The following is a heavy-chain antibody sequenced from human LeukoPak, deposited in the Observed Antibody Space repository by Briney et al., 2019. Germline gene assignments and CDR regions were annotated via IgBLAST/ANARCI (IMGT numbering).Heavy chain of an antibody. CDR3: ARVRRLGELYYFDY. CDR1: GFTFSSYW. D-gene: IGHD3-16*01. V-gene: IGHV3-7*01. J-gene: IGHJ4*02. Sequence: GGSLRLSCAASGFTFSSYWMSWVRQAPGKGLEWAANIKQDGSEKYYVDSVKGRFTISRDNAKISLYLQMNSLRAEDTAVYYCARVRRLGELYYFDYWGQGTLVTVSS. CDR2: IKQDGSEK.